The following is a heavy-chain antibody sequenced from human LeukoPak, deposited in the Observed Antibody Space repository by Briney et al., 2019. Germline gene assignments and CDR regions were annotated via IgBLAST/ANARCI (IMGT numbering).Heavy chain of an antibody. D-gene: IGHD2-2*01. V-gene: IGHV5-51*01. CDR3: ARVRGYQLLSGAFDI. J-gene: IGHJ3*02. Sequence: GESLKISCKGSGYSFTSYWIGWVRRMPGKGLEWMGIIYPGDSDTRYSPSFQGQVTISADKSISTAYLQWSSLKASDTAMYYCARVRGYQLLSGAFDIWGQGTMVTVSS. CDR2: IYPGDSDT. CDR1: GYSFTSYW.